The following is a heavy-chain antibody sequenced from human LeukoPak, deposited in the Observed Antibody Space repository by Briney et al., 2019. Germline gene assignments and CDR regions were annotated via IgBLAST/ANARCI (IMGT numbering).Heavy chain of an antibody. D-gene: IGHD6-13*01. CDR2: IRSKAYGGTT. Sequence: GGSLRLSCTASGFTFGDYAMSWFRQAPGKGLEWVCFIRSKAYGGTTEYAASVKGRFTISRDDSKSIAYLQMNSLKTEDTAVYYCTRDLGSSWYSIGFDPWGQGTLVTVSS. J-gene: IGHJ5*02. V-gene: IGHV3-49*03. CDR3: TRDLGSSWYSIGFDP. CDR1: GFTFGDYA.